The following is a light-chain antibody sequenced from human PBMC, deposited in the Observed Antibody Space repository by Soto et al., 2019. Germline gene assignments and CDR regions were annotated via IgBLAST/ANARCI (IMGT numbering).Light chain of an antibody. J-gene: IGKJ1*01. CDR2: GAS. CDR1: QSVSSN. Sequence: EIAMTQSPVTLSVSPGERATLSCRAGQSVSSNLAWYQQKPGQAPMLLIYGASTRATGIPARFTGSGSGTEFTLTISSLQFDDSAVYYCQQYNNWWTFGQGTKVDIK. V-gene: IGKV3-15*01. CDR3: QQYNNWWT.